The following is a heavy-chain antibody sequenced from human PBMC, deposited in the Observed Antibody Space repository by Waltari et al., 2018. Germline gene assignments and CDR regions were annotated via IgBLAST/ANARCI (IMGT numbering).Heavy chain of an antibody. CDR3: VRGVGGSSSLNFDY. J-gene: IGHJ4*02. CDR2: IWYNGNNK. D-gene: IGHD6-6*01. V-gene: IGHV3-33*01. Sequence: QVQVVESGGGVVQPGRSLRLSCAASGFTFSNYAMHWVRQAPGKGLEWLAVIWYNGNNKPFADSVKGRFTVSRDNSKDTLDLQMNSLRVEDTAMYYCVRGVGGSSSLNFDYWGQGTLVSVTS. CDR1: GFTFSNYA.